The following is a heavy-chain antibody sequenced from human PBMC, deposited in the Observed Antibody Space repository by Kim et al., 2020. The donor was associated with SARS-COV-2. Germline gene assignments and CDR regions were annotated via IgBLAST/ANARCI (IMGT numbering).Heavy chain of an antibody. D-gene: IGHD1-1*01. V-gene: IGHV3-23*01. CDR2: ISNSGGST. J-gene: IGHJ5*02. Sequence: GGSLRLSCAASGLTFSNYGMSWVRQAPGKGLEWVAVISNSGGSTCYADSVKGRFTIARDNFKNTLYLQMNNLSAEDTAVYYCAKLKSGTTGTYGFDLWGQGTLVAVSS. CDR1: GLTFSNYG. CDR3: AKLKSGTTGTYGFDL.